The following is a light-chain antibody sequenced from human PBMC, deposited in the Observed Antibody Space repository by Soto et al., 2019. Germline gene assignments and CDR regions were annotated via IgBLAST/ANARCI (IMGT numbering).Light chain of an antibody. V-gene: IGKV1-5*01. CDR1: ESISKW. CDR2: DAS. Sequence: DIQMTQSPSTLSASVGDRVTITCRASESISKWLAWYQQKPGTAPKLLIYDASTLESGAPSRFSGSGSGTEFTLTISSLQPDDFATYYCHSRAFGQGTRLEIK. CDR3: HSRA. J-gene: IGKJ5*01.